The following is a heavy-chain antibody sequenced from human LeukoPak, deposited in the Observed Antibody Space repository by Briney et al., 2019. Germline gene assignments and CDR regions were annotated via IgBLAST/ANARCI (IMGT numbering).Heavy chain of an antibody. J-gene: IGHJ5*02. Sequence: GGSLRLSCAASGFTFSSYSMNWVRQAPGKGLEWVSSISSSSSYIYYADSVKGRFTISRDNAKNSLYLQMNSLRAEDTAVYYCARRSRQQLVPNWFGPWGQGALVTVSS. CDR3: ARRSRQQLVPNWFGP. D-gene: IGHD6-13*01. CDR2: ISSSSSYI. V-gene: IGHV3-21*01. CDR1: GFTFSSYS.